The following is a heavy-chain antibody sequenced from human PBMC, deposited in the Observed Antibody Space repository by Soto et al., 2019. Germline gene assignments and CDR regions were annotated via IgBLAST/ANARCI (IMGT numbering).Heavy chain of an antibody. Sequence: QVQLEQSAPEVKKPGASVKVSCKASGYTFTTYGISWVRQAPGKGLEWMGWINTHNGNTNYAQNLQGRVIMTADTTTSTAYMELRSLTSDDTAVYYCTREGSAPYYYYGMDAWAQGPTVTVSS. V-gene: IGHV1-18*01. CDR1: GYTFTTYG. CDR3: TREGSAPYYYYGMDA. CDR2: INTHNGNT. D-gene: IGHD3-10*01. J-gene: IGHJ6*02.